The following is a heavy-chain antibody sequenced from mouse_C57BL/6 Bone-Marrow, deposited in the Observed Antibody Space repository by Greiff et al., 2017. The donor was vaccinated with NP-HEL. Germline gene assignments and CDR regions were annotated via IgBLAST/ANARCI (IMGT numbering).Heavy chain of an antibody. Sequence: VQLQQPGAELVMPGASVKLSCKASGYTFTSYWMHWVKQRPGPGLEWIGEIDPSDSYTNYNQKFKGKSTLTVDKSSSTAYMQLSSLTSEDSAVYYCARDYYGSPFDYWGQGTTLTVSS. J-gene: IGHJ2*01. CDR2: IDPSDSYT. CDR1: GYTFTSYW. V-gene: IGHV1-69*01. D-gene: IGHD1-1*01. CDR3: ARDYYGSPFDY.